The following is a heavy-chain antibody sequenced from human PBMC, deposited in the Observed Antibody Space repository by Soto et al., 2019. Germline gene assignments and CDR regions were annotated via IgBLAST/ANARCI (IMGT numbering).Heavy chain of an antibody. V-gene: IGHV4-39*01. J-gene: IGHJ4*02. CDR1: GGSISSSSYY. Sequence: SETLSLTCTVSGGSISSSSYYWGWIRQPPGKGLDWIGSIYYSGSSYYNPSLKSRVTISVDTSRNQFSLKLSSVTAADTAVYYCATMGTPATGLYFFDYWGQGSLVTVSS. CDR3: ATMGTPATGLYFFDY. D-gene: IGHD2-15*01. CDR2: IYYSGSS.